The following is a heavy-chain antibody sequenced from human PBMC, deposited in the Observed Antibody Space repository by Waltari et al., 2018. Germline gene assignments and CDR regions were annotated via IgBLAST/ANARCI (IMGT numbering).Heavy chain of an antibody. CDR1: GFTVSSNY. J-gene: IGHJ4*02. CDR2: IYSGGTT. Sequence: EVQLVESGGGLIQPGGSLRLSCAASGFTVSSNYMTWVRQAPGKGRGWVSVIYSGGTTYYADSVKGRFTISRDNSKNTVYLQLNSLTVEDTAVYYCAREHYGGGFWGQGTLVTVSS. V-gene: IGHV3-53*01. D-gene: IGHD4-17*01. CDR3: AREHYGGGF.